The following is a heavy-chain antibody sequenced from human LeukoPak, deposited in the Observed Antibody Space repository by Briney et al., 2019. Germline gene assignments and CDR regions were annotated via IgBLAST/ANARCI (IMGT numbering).Heavy chain of an antibody. CDR2: IIPIFGTA. V-gene: IGHV1-69*05. CDR3: ARARSMIEKRSALDI. J-gene: IGHJ3*02. Sequence: SVKVSCKASGGTFSSYAISWVRQAPGQGLEWMGGIIPIFGTANYAQKFQGRVTITTDESTSTAYMELSSLRSEDTAVYYCARARSMIEKRSALDIWGQGTMVTVSS. CDR1: GGTFSSYA. D-gene: IGHD3-22*01.